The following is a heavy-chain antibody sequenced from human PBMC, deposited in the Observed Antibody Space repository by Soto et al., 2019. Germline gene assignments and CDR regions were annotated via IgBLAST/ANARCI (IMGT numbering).Heavy chain of an antibody. CDR1: GFMFSSYA. CDR2: ISISAVST. Sequence: WGSLRLSCVASGFMFSSYAMSWVCQPPGKGLQWVSTISISAVSTYYADSVKSRFTISRDNSKNTLYLQMNSVRAEDTAIYFCANVDSWSPRPKAVWGQGTTVTLSS. CDR3: ANVDSWSPRPKAV. J-gene: IGHJ6*01. V-gene: IGHV3-23*01. D-gene: IGHD3-3*01.